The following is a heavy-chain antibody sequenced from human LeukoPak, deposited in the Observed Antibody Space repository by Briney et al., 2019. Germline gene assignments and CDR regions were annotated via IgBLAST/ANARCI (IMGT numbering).Heavy chain of an antibody. CDR2: ISWNSGSI. Sequence: GRSLRLSCAASGFTFDDYAMHWVRQAPGKGLEWVSGISWNSGSIGYADSVRGRFTISRDNAKNSLYLQMNSLRAEDTALYYCAKDIFTGIAAAGAIDYWGQGTLVTVSS. CDR3: AKDIFTGIAAAGAIDY. J-gene: IGHJ4*02. CDR1: GFTFDDYA. V-gene: IGHV3-9*01. D-gene: IGHD6-13*01.